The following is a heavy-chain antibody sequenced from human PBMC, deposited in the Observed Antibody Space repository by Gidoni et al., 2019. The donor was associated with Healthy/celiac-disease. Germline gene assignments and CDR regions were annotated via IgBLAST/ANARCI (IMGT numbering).Heavy chain of an antibody. CDR3: AKSRGITMVRGVIIDLWYFDL. Sequence: EVQLLESGGGLVQPGGSLRLSCAASGFTFSSYAISWVRQAPGKGLGWVSAISGSGGSTYYADSVKGRFTISRDNSKNTLYLQMNSLRAEDTAVYYCAKSRGITMVRGVIIDLWYFDLWGRGTLVTVSS. CDR1: GFTFSSYA. V-gene: IGHV3-23*01. D-gene: IGHD3-10*01. J-gene: IGHJ2*01. CDR2: ISGSGGST.